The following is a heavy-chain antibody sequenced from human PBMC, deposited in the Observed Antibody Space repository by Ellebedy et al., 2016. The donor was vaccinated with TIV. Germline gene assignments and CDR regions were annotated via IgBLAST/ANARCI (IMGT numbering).Heavy chain of an antibody. V-gene: IGHV1-18*01. CDR1: GYTFTNYG. CDR2: VSTYDGNT. J-gene: IGHJ4*02. D-gene: IGHD4-23*01. Sequence: AASVKVSCKASGYTFTNYGISWVRQAPGQGLEWMGWVSTYDGNTNYAQKFQGRVTMTIDTSTSTGYMDLRSLRSDDTAVYYCARGFRYGSGRWPLDYWGQGTLVTVSS. CDR3: ARGFRYGSGRWPLDY.